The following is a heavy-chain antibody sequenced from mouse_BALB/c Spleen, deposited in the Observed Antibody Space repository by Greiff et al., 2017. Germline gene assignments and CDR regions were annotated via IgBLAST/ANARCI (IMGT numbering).Heavy chain of an antibody. CDR2: FSSGGGNT. CDR3: ARYGGYYYAMDY. J-gene: IGHJ4*01. Sequence: EVKLMESGGGLVKPGGSLKLSCAASGFTFSSYTMSWVRQTPSKRLEWVATFSSGGGNTYYPDSVKGRFTISRDNAKNNLYLQMSSLRSEDTALYYCARYGGYYYAMDYWGQGTSVTVSS. V-gene: IGHV5-9*03. CDR1: GFTFSSYT.